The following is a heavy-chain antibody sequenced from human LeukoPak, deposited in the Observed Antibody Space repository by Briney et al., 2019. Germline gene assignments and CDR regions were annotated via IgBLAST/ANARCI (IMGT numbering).Heavy chain of an antibody. Sequence: PSETLSLTCAVYGGSFSGYYWSWIRQPPGKGLEWIGEINHSGSTNYNPSLKSRVTISVTTSKNLSFQLLSSVSAADTAVYYWARDEPERTTISRPDDAFDIWGQGTMVTVSS. CDR2: INHSGST. V-gene: IGHV4-34*01. D-gene: IGHD3-3*01. CDR3: ARDEPERTTISRPDDAFDI. CDR1: GGSFSGYY. J-gene: IGHJ3*02.